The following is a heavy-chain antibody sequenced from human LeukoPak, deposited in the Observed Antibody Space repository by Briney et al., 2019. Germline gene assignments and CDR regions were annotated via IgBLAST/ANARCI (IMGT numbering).Heavy chain of an antibody. CDR3: ARRSGWFGELPLRGPYYYYYMDV. Sequence: GASVKVSCKASGYTFTSYSISWVRQAPGQGLEWMGWISAYNGNTNYAQKLQGRVTMTTDTSTSTAYMELRSLRSDDTAVYYCARRSGWFGELPLRGPYYYYYMDVWGKGTTVTVSS. J-gene: IGHJ6*03. CDR2: ISAYNGNT. CDR1: GYTFTSYS. V-gene: IGHV1-18*01. D-gene: IGHD3-10*01.